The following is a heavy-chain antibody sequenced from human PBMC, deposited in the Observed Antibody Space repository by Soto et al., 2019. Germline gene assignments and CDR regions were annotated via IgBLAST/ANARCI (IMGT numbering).Heavy chain of an antibody. V-gene: IGHV1-18*01. D-gene: IGHD2-8*01. J-gene: IGHJ6*03. CDR1: GYTFTSYG. CDR2: ISAYNGNT. Sequence: ASVKVSCKASGYTFTSYGISWVRQAPGQGLEWMGWISAYNGNTNYAQKLQGRVTMTTDTSTSTAYMELRSLRSDDTAVYYCARVFNALYYYYYMDVWGKGTTVTVSS. CDR3: ARVFNALYYYYYMDV.